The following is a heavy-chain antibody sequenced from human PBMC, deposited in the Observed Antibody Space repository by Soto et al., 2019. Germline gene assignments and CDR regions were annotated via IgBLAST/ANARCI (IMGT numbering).Heavy chain of an antibody. CDR2: IIPIFGSL. V-gene: IGHV1-69*13. CDR1: GDTFGNHA. D-gene: IGHD3-16*01. CDR3: ARAGSNSAKYLYYGLDV. Sequence: SVKVSCKASGDTFGNHAISWVRQAPGHGLDWMGGIIPIFGSLNYAQKFQGIVTITADESTNTTYMELIALRPEDTDVYFCARAGSNSAKYLYYGLDVWGRGTTVTVSS. J-gene: IGHJ6*02.